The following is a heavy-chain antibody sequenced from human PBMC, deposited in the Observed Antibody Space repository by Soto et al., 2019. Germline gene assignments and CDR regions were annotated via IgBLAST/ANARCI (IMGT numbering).Heavy chain of an antibody. Sequence: ASVKVSCKASGYTFTGYYMHWVRQAPGQGLEWMGWINPNSGGTNYAQKFQGRVTTTRETSISTAYTELSRLRSDDTAVYYCASPGAGHRSSRYYYGLDVWGQGTPVT. V-gene: IGHV1-2*02. J-gene: IGHJ6*02. D-gene: IGHD6-6*01. CDR1: GYTFTGYY. CDR2: INPNSGGT. CDR3: ASPGAGHRSSRYYYGLDV.